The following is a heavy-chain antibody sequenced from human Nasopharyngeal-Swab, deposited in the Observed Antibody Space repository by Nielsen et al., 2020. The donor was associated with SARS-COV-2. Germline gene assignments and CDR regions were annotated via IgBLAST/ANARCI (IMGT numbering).Heavy chain of an antibody. CDR1: GFTFSSYA. CDR2: ISYDGSNK. Sequence: GASLKISCAASGFTFSSYAMHWVRQAPGKGLEWVAVISYDGSNKYYADSVKGRFTISRDNSKNTLYLQMNSLRAEDTAVYYCARDDYGDYVWSFDYWGQGTLVTVSS. V-gene: IGHV3-30*04. CDR3: ARDDYGDYVWSFDY. D-gene: IGHD4-17*01. J-gene: IGHJ4*02.